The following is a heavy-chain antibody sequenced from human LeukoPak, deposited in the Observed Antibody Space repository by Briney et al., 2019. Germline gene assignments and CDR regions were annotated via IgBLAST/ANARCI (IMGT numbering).Heavy chain of an antibody. J-gene: IGHJ5*02. CDR3: ARGRIVVVTAIHNWFDP. Sequence: SVKVSCKASGGTFSSYAISWVRQAPGQGLEWMGGIIPIFGTANYAQKFQGRVTITRDTSASTAYMELSSLRSEDTAVYYCARGRIVVVTAIHNWFDPWGQGTLVTVSS. CDR1: GGTFSSYA. CDR2: IIPIFGTA. D-gene: IGHD2-21*02. V-gene: IGHV1-69*05.